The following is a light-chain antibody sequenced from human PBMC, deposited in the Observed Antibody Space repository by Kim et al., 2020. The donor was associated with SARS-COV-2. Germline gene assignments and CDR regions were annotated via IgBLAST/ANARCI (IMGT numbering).Light chain of an antibody. J-gene: IGKJ4*01. Sequence: AIELTQSQSSLSASVGDRVTITCRASQGISTDLAWYQLKPGKPPRLLIFDASSLETDVPSRFRGTGSGTDFTLIVSRLQPEDFASYSCQQFNKFPPSFGGGTKVDIK. CDR3: QQFNKFPPS. CDR1: QGISTD. V-gene: IGKV1D-13*01. CDR2: DAS.